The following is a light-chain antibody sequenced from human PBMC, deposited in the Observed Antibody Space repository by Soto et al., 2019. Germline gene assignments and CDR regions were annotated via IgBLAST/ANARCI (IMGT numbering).Light chain of an antibody. V-gene: IGKV2-24*01. CDR2: RVS. CDR3: MQGTLWWR. J-gene: IGKJ1*01. CDR1: ESLVYTNGNTY. Sequence: DIVMSQTPLSLSVTHGQPASISCRSSESLVYTNGNTYLSWYHQRPGQPPRLLIHRVSNRFSGVQERFSGSGAATDFTLKISSVEVEDVGIYYCMQGTLWWRFGQGTKGEI.